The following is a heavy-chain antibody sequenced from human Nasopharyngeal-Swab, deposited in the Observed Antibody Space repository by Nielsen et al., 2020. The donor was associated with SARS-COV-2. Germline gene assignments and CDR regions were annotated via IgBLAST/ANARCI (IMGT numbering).Heavy chain of an antibody. V-gene: IGHV3-21*01. CDR1: GFTFSSYS. J-gene: IGHJ4*02. D-gene: IGHD6-19*01. CDR3: ARDLTLIAVAGTGY. Sequence: GGSLRLSCAASGFTFSSYSMNWVRQAPGKGLEWVSSISSSSSYIYYADSVKGRFTIPRDNAKNSLYLQMNSLRAEDTAVYYCARDLTLIAVAGTGYWGQGTLVTVSS. CDR2: ISSSSSYI.